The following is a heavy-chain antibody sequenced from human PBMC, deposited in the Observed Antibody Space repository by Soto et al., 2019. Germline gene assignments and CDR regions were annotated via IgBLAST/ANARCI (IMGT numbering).Heavy chain of an antibody. D-gene: IGHD3-10*01. CDR1: GGSISSYY. J-gene: IGHJ6*02. V-gene: IGHV4-59*01. CDR2: IYSSGST. Sequence: SETLSLTCTVSGGSISSYYWFWIRQPPGKGLEWIGYIYSSGSTSYNPSLKSRVTISVDTSKNQFSLKPSSVTAADTAVYYCARDIGGRRVIIAPDDYSGLDVSGPGRTVTVSS. CDR3: ARDIGGRRVIIAPDDYSGLDV.